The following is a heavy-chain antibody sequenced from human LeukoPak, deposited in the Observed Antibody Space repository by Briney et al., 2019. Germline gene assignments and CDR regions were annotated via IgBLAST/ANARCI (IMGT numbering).Heavy chain of an antibody. Sequence: GGSLRLSCAASGFTFNSYAMSWVRQAPGKGLEWVSTISVGAEYIFYADSVKGRFTISRDDSNNALYLQMHSLRAEDTALYYCASGPPFLKYFEYWGQGTLVTVSS. J-gene: IGHJ4*02. V-gene: IGHV3-23*01. D-gene: IGHD3-3*01. CDR1: GFTFNSYA. CDR2: ISVGAEYI. CDR3: ASGPPFLKYFEY.